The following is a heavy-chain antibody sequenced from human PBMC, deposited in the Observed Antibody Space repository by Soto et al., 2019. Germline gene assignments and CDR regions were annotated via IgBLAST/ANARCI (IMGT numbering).Heavy chain of an antibody. J-gene: IGHJ4*02. CDR1: GGSISSTQA. Sequence: QVQLQQSGPGVLKPSGTLSLTCAVSGGSISSTQAWSWVRQPRGGALEWIGEIYHNGITNYKSSLKNRVTVSLDKAKNQLTLVVSSVTAADSTVYLCGRAVALPGLQYFYNWGQGLLGTVSS. D-gene: IGHD1-1*01. CDR2: IYHNGIT. V-gene: IGHV4-4*02. CDR3: GRAVALPGLQYFYN.